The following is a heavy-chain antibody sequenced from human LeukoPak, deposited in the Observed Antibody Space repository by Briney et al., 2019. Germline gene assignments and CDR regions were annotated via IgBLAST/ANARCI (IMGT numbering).Heavy chain of an antibody. CDR1: GGSISSYY. Sequence: PSETLSLTCTVSGGSISSYYWSWIRQPPGKGLEWIGYIYYSGTTNYNPSLKSRVTISVDTSKNQFSLKLSSVTAADTAVYFRARDRRYSSSWEGWFDPWGQGTLVTVSS. CDR3: ARDRRYSSSWEGWFDP. J-gene: IGHJ5*02. CDR2: IYYSGTT. D-gene: IGHD6-13*01. V-gene: IGHV4-59*01.